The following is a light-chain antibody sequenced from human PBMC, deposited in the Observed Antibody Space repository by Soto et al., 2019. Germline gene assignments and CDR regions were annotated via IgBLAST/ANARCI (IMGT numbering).Light chain of an antibody. V-gene: IGLV2-14*01. CDR3: SSYTSSSTPYV. CDR2: EVS. CDR1: SSDVGGYNY. Sequence: QSALTQPASVSGSHGQSITISCTGTSSDVGGYNYVSWYQQHPGKAPKLMIYEVSNRPSGVSNRFSGSKSGNTASLTISGLQAEDEADYYCSSYTSSSTPYVFGTGTKVTVL. J-gene: IGLJ1*01.